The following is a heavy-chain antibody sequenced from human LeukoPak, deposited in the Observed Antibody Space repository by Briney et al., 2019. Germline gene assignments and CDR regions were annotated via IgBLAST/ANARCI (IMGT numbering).Heavy chain of an antibody. V-gene: IGHV3-33*06. CDR3: AKVGGSSGWYEVGYYFDY. CDR2: IWYDGSNK. D-gene: IGHD6-19*01. CDR1: GLTFSSYG. J-gene: IGHJ4*02. Sequence: GRSLRLSCAASGLTFSSYGMHRVRQAPGKGLEWVAVIWYDGSNKYYADSVKGRFTISRDNSKNTLYLQMNSLRAEDTAVYYCAKVGGSSGWYEVGYYFDYWGQGTLVTVSS.